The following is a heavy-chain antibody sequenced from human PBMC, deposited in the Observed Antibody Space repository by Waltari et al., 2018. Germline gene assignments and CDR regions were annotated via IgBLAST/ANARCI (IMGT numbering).Heavy chain of an antibody. CDR2: IKQDGSEK. CDR1: GFTFSSYW. D-gene: IGHD6-19*01. J-gene: IGHJ4*02. CDR3: ARDSSGWLVFDY. V-gene: IGHV3-7*01. Sequence: VQLVESGGGVVQPGRSLRLSCAASGFTFSSYWMSWVRQAPGKGMEWVANIKQDGSEKYYVDSVKGRFTISRDNAKNSLYLQMNSLRAEDTAVYYCARDSSGWLVFDYWGQGTLVTVSS.